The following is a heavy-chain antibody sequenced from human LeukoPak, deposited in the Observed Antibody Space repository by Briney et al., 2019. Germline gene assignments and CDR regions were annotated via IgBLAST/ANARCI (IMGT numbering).Heavy chain of an antibody. CDR1: GYTFTNYA. J-gene: IGHJ5*02. D-gene: IGHD3-16*02. CDR2: ISPYNGDR. CDR3: ARLRLRELSLGFDP. Sequence: GASVKVSCKASGYTFTNYAITWVRQAPGQGPEWMGWISPYNGDRRDALKFQDRVTMTTDTSTTTAYMELRSLRSDDTAVYYCARLRLRELSLGFDPWGQGTLVTVSS. V-gene: IGHV1-18*01.